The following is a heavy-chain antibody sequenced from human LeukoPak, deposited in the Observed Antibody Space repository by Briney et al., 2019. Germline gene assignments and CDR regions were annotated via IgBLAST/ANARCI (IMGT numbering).Heavy chain of an antibody. V-gene: IGHV1-8*02. D-gene: IGHD3-16*01. J-gene: IGHJ4*02. CDR1: GYSFTDYD. Sequence: GASVKVSCKASGYSFTDYDIIWVRQAAGQGLEWVGWVNPNSGSTAYAQKFQGRVTMTSSSSITTVYMELSSLRSDDSAVYYCARGVSIRRYAWAYWGQGTLVTVSS. CDR3: ARGVSIRRYAWAY. CDR2: VNPNSGST.